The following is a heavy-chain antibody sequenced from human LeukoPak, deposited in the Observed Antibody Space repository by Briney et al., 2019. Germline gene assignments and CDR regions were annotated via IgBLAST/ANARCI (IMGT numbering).Heavy chain of an antibody. CDR2: MNPNSGNT. Sequence: ASVKVSCKASGYTFTSYDINWVRQATGQGLEWMGWMNPNSGNTGYAQKFQGRVTMTRNTSISTAYMELSSLRSEDTAVYYCARGSPSIAAWSHTLYGFYYYYMDVWGKGTTVTVSS. CDR1: GYTFTSYD. D-gene: IGHD6-6*01. V-gene: IGHV1-8*01. CDR3: ARGSPSIAAWSHTLYGFYYYYMDV. J-gene: IGHJ6*03.